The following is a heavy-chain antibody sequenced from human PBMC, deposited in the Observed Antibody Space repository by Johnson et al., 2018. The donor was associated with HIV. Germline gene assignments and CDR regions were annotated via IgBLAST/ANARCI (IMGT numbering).Heavy chain of an antibody. J-gene: IGHJ3*02. CDR1: GFTFSSYG. CDR3: PVDTEAFDI. V-gene: IGHV3-30*03. Sequence: QVQLVESGGGVVQPGRSLRLSCAASGFTFSSYGMHWVRQAPGKGLEWVAVISYDGTNKYYADSVKGRFTISRDNSKNTLYLQMNSLRAEDTAVYYCPVDTEAFDIWGQVTMVTVSS. D-gene: IGHD1-14*01. CDR2: ISYDGTNK.